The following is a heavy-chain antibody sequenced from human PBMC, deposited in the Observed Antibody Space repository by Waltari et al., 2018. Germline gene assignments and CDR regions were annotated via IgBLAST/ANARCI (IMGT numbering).Heavy chain of an antibody. D-gene: IGHD3-22*01. V-gene: IGHV3-30*01. J-gene: IGHJ4*02. CDR1: GFTFSSYP. Sequence: QVRLVESGGGVVQPGRCLRLSCSASGFTFSSYPLPWVGRAPGKGLEWVAVISYDGSNKYDAYSVKGRVTISRDNSKNTLYLQMNSLRAEDTAVYYCARDPDRSGSNFDYWGQGTLVTVSS. CDR3: ARDPDRSGSNFDY. CDR2: ISYDGSNK.